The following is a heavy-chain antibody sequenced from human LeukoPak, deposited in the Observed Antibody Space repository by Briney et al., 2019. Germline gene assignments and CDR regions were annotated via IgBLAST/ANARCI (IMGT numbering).Heavy chain of an antibody. V-gene: IGHV3-74*01. CDR2: ISINGKTI. D-gene: IGHD5-24*01. CDR1: GFTFSNYW. Sequence: GGSLRLSCAASGFTFSNYWMHWVRQAPGKGLVWVSHISINGKTIRYAGSVQGRFTTSRDNAKNTLYLQMNSLRAEDTAVYYCARWLKRPIDYWGQGTLVTVSS. CDR3: ARWLKRPIDY. J-gene: IGHJ4*02.